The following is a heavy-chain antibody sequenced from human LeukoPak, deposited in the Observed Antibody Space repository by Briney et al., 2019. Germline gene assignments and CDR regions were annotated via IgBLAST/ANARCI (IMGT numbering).Heavy chain of an antibody. CDR3: AKGRVWLQLPGPFDY. CDR1: GFTFSSYA. V-gene: IGHV3-9*01. Sequence: GGSLRLSCAASGFTFSSYAMSWVRQAPGKGLEWVSGISWNSGSIGYADSVKGRFTISRDNAKNSLYLQMNSLRAEDTALYYCAKGRVWLQLPGPFDYWGQGTLVTVSS. D-gene: IGHD5-24*01. CDR2: ISWNSGSI. J-gene: IGHJ4*02.